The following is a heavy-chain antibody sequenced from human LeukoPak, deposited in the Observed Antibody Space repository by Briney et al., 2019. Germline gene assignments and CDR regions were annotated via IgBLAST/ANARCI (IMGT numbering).Heavy chain of an antibody. CDR2: INPSGTNT. V-gene: IGHV1-46*01. J-gene: IGHJ3*02. CDR3: ARDPEGARMIVVGYAFDI. D-gene: IGHD3-22*01. CDR1: GYTFTNFY. Sequence: ASVKVSCMSSGYTFTNFYMHWLRQAPGQGLEWMGLINPSGTNTWFAEKFQGRIILTRDMSTSTDYMELSSLRSEDTAVYYCARDPEGARMIVVGYAFDIWGQGTMVTVSS.